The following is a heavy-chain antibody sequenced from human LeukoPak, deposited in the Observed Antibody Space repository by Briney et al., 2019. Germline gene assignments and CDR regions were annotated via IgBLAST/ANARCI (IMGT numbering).Heavy chain of an antibody. D-gene: IGHD5-18*01. CDR3: ARRRIQLWLSTNWFDP. J-gene: IGHJ5*02. Sequence: SETLSLTCTVSGGSISSNNYYWGWIRQPPGKGLEWIGSIYYSGSVYYNPSLKSRVTISVDTSKNQFSLKLSSVTAADTAVYYCARRRIQLWLSTNWFDPWGQGTLVTVSS. CDR2: IYYSGSV. V-gene: IGHV4-39*07. CDR1: GGSISSNNYY.